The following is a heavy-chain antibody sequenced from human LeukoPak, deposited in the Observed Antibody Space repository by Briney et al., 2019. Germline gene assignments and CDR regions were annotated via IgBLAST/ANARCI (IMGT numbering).Heavy chain of an antibody. Sequence: GSSVKVSCKASGGTFSSYAISWVRQAPGQGLEWMGGIIPIFGTANYAQKFQGRVTITTDESTSTAYMELSSLRSEDTAVYYCARAREYSYGSYQFDYWGQGTLVTVSS. CDR2: IIPIFGTA. CDR1: GGTFSSYA. D-gene: IGHD5-18*01. J-gene: IGHJ4*02. V-gene: IGHV1-69*05. CDR3: ARAREYSYGSYQFDY.